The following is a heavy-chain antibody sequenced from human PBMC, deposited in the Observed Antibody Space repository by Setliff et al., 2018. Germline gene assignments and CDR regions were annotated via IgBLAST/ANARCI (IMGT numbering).Heavy chain of an antibody. Sequence: PSLTCTVSGGSISSSSYYWGWIRQPPEKGLEWIGSIYYSGSTYYNPSLKSRVTISVDTSKNQFSLKLSSVTAADTAVYYCASRATYYNFWSGYYLYWGQGTLVTVSS. CDR1: GGSISSSSYY. CDR2: IYYSGST. D-gene: IGHD3-3*01. J-gene: IGHJ4*02. CDR3: ASRATYYNFWSGYYLY. V-gene: IGHV4-39*07.